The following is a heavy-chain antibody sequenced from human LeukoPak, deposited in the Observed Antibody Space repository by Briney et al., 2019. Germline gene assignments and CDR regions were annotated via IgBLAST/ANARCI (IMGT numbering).Heavy chain of an antibody. CDR3: ARLLGGDPYYMDV. CDR1: GGSISTYY. D-gene: IGHD3-3*01. V-gene: IGHV4-59*01. CDR2: IYYSGST. Sequence: SETLSLTCTFSGGSISTYYWSWIRQPPGKGLEWIGYIYYSGSTDYNPSLKSRVTISVDTSKNHFSLRLNSVTAADTAVYYCARLLGGDPYYMDVWGKGTAVTVSS. J-gene: IGHJ6*03.